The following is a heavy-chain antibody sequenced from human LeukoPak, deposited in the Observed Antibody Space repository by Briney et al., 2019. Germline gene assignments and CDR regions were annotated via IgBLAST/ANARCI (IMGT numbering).Heavy chain of an antibody. CDR2: INPNSGGT. CDR1: RYTPTGVY. CDR3: ASVFWYSSSWSFDY. Sequence: EASVKASSKTSRYTPTGVYMHCVRQAPGQGVEWMGWINPNSGGTNYAQKFQGRVTMTRDTSISTAYMELGRLRSDDTAVYYCASVFWYSSSWSFDYWGQGTLVTVSS. V-gene: IGHV1-2*02. J-gene: IGHJ4*02. D-gene: IGHD6-13*01.